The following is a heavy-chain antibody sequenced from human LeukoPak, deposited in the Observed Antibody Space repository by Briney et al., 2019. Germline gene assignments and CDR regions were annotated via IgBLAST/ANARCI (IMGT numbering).Heavy chain of an antibody. Sequence: GGSLRLSCAVSGFTFSNYWMSWVRQAPGKGLEWVANIKQDGSEKYYVDSVKGRLTISRDNAKNSLYLQMNSLRAEDTAVYYCARDAYSGSYENDVFDIWGQGTMVTVSS. CDR1: GFTFSNYW. D-gene: IGHD1-26*01. J-gene: IGHJ3*02. CDR2: IKQDGSEK. V-gene: IGHV3-7*01. CDR3: ARDAYSGSYENDVFDI.